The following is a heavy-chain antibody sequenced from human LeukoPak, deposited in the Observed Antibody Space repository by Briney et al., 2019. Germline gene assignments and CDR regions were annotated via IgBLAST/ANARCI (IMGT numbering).Heavy chain of an antibody. CDR2: IDHSGST. Sequence: SETLSLTCTVSGGSISSSSYYWGWIRQPPGKGLEWIGSIDHSGSTNYNPSLKSRVTISVDTSKNQFSLKLSSVTAADTAVYYCARGFDILTGYGYWGQGTLVTVSS. V-gene: IGHV4-61*05. J-gene: IGHJ4*02. CDR1: GGSISSSSYY. D-gene: IGHD3-9*01. CDR3: ARGFDILTGYGY.